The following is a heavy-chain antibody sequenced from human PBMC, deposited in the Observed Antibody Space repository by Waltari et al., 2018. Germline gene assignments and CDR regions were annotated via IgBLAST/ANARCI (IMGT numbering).Heavy chain of an antibody. CDR1: GGSISSHY. J-gene: IGHJ6*03. Sequence: QVQLQESGPGLVKPSETLSLTCTVSGGSISSHYWSWIRQPPGKGLEWIGYIYYSGSTNYNPSLKSRVTISVDTSKNQFSLKLSSVTAAGTAVYYCARQSAYYMDVWGKGTTVTVSS. V-gene: IGHV4-59*08. CDR2: IYYSGST. CDR3: ARQSAYYMDV.